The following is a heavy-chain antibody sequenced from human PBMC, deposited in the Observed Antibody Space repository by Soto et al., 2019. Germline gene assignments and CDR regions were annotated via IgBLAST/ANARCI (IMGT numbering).Heavy chain of an antibody. CDR1: GYTFTSYG. D-gene: IGHD6-19*01. CDR2: ISAYNGNT. Sequence: QVQLVQSGAEVKKPGASVKVSCKASGYTFTSYGISWVRQAPGQGLEWMGWISAYNGNTNYAQKLQGRVTMTTDTSTSTAYMELRSLRADDTAVYYCARDGMAAVAWYPNWFDPWGQGTLVTVSS. J-gene: IGHJ5*02. CDR3: ARDGMAAVAWYPNWFDP. V-gene: IGHV1-18*04.